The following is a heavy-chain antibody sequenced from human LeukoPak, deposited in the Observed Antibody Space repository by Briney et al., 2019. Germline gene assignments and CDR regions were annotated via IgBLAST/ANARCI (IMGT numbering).Heavy chain of an antibody. D-gene: IGHD3-22*01. J-gene: IGHJ5*02. CDR1: GFTFSNAW. Sequence: PGGSLRLSCATSGFTFSNAWMNWVRQAPGKGLEWVGRIRSNSDGGTIDYAAPVKGRFTLSRDDSKATLYLQMNSLQTEDTAVYYCATDFYDSTWGQGTLVTVSS. CDR3: ATDFYDST. CDR2: IRSNSDGGTI. V-gene: IGHV3-15*07.